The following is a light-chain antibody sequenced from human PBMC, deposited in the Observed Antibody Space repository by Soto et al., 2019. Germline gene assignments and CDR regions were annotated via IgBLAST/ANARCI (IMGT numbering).Light chain of an antibody. CDR2: GNT. CDR1: RSNIGAGYD. Sequence: QSVLTQPPSVSGAPGQRVTISCAGNRSNIGAGYDVQWYRQLPGIAPELLIHGNTNRPSGVPDRFSASKSASSASLAITGLRPEDEADYYCQSYDSSRFYVFGTGTKLTVL. J-gene: IGLJ1*01. CDR3: QSYDSSRFYV. V-gene: IGLV1-40*01.